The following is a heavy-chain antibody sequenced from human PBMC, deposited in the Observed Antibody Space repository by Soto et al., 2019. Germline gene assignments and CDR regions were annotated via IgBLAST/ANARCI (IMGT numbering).Heavy chain of an antibody. CDR2: ISSNGGST. D-gene: IGHD5-12*01. V-gene: IGHV3-64D*08. Sequence: GVSLRLSCSASGFSFSNYPTHWVRQAPGKGLEHVSTISSNGGSTYYADSVRGRFTISRDNSKDTLYLQMSSLTAEDTAVYYCVKDMLATTGWYFDSWGQGTLVTVSS. CDR1: GFSFSNYP. J-gene: IGHJ4*02. CDR3: VKDMLATTGWYFDS.